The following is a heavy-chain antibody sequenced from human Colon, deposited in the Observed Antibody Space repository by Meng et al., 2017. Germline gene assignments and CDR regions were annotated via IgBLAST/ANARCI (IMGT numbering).Heavy chain of an antibody. CDR3: ARGGVVAAISHYFDY. Sequence: GESLKISCSASAFTFSSYAIHWVRPAPGKGLEWVAVISYDGTNKYYQDSVKGRFTISRDNSKNTLYLQMNSLRVDDTAVYYCARGGVVAAISHYFDYWGQGTLVTVSS. J-gene: IGHJ4*02. CDR1: AFTFSSYA. CDR2: ISYDGTNK. V-gene: IGHV3-30*04. D-gene: IGHD2-15*01.